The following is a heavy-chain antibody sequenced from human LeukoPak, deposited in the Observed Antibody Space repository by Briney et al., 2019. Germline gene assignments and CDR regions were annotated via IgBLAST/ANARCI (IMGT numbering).Heavy chain of an antibody. Sequence: GGSLRLSCAASGFTFSSYWMSWVRQAPGKGLEWVANIKQDGSEKYYVDSVKGRFTISRDNAKNSLYLQMNSLRAEDTAVYYCATRGTHRVTISYFDYWGQGTLVTVSS. CDR2: IKQDGSEK. J-gene: IGHJ4*02. CDR1: GFTFSSYW. D-gene: IGHD4-17*01. CDR3: ATRGTHRVTISYFDY. V-gene: IGHV3-7*01.